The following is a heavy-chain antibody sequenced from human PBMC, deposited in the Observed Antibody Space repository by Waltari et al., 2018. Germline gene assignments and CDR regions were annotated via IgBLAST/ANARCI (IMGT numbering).Heavy chain of an antibody. J-gene: IGHJ3*02. Sequence: EVQLVESGGGLVQPGGSLRLSCAASGLFFSTYRMNWVRQAPGKGLEWVAYISSTGTTIYYTDSVQGRFTISRTNAQNSLYLQMNSLRAEDTAVYYCAREIRGTGYFPDAFDIWGQGTMVTVSS. CDR2: ISSTGTTI. CDR3: AREIRGTGYFPDAFDI. V-gene: IGHV3-48*01. CDR1: GLFFSTYR. D-gene: IGHD3-9*01.